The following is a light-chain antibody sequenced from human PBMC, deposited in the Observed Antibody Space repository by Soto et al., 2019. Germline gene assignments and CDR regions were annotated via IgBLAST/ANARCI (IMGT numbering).Light chain of an antibody. CDR2: GAS. Sequence: IQLTQSPSSLSASVGDRVTITCRASQGISSHLAWYQQKPGKAPKLLIYGASTLQSGVPSRFSGSGSGTDFTLTINSLQPEDFATYDCQQLNSYPITFGQGTRLEIK. CDR3: QQLNSYPIT. J-gene: IGKJ5*01. V-gene: IGKV1-9*01. CDR1: QGISSH.